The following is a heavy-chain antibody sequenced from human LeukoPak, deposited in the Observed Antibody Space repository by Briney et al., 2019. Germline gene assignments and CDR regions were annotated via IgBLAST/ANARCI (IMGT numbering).Heavy chain of an antibody. V-gene: IGHV3-30*02. Sequence: GGSLRLSCAASGFTFSSYEMNWVRQAPGKGLEWVAFIRYDGSNKYYADSVKGRFTISRDNSKNTLYLQMNSLRAGDTAVYYCAKPHFDDWGQGTLVTVSS. CDR2: IRYDGSNK. CDR1: GFTFSSYE. J-gene: IGHJ4*02. CDR3: AKPHFDD.